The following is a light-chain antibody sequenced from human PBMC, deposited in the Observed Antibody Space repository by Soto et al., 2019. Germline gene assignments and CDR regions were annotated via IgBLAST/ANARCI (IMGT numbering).Light chain of an antibody. J-gene: IGKJ1*01. V-gene: IGKV3-20*01. CDR1: GGVASNY. CDR3: QQYGSPPWT. Sequence: EVVLIPSAGTLSFYPGERATFSCRGSGGVASNYLAWYQQKPGQAPRLLIYGASSRATGVPDRFSGSGSGTDFTLTISRLEPEDFGVYSCQQYGSPPWTSGQGTKVDNK. CDR2: GAS.